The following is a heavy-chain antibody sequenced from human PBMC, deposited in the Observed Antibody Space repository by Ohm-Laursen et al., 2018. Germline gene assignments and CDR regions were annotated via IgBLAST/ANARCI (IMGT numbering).Heavy chain of an antibody. J-gene: IGHJ3*01. D-gene: IGHD6-13*01. CDR1: GASISSYY. CDR2: FYHSGGT. V-gene: IGHV4-4*08. Sequence: GTLSLTWSVSGASISSYYWTWIRQPPGKGLEWIGHFYHSGGTTNNPSFKSLVTISIDTSKNQVSLNLNSVTAADTAVYYCASSQSSSWYHAFDVWGQGTMVTVSS. CDR3: ASSQSSSWYHAFDV.